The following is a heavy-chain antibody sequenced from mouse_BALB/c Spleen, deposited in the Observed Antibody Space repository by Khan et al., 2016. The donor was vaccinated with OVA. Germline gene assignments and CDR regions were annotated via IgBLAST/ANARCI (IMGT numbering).Heavy chain of an antibody. CDR3: ARDPVVEDYFDY. Sequence: QMQLEESGPGLVAPSQSLSITCTVSGFSLTSYGVHWVRQPPGKGLEWLGVIWAGGSTNYNLALMSRLSISKDNSKSQVFLKMNSLQTDDTAIYYCARDPVVEDYFDYWGQGTTLSVSS. V-gene: IGHV2-9*02. CDR1: GFSLTSYG. D-gene: IGHD1-1*01. CDR2: IWAGGST. J-gene: IGHJ2*01.